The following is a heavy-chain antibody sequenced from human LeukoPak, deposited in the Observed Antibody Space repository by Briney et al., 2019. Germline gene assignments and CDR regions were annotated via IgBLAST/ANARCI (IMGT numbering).Heavy chain of an antibody. CDR1: GYTFNSYD. V-gene: IGHV1-8*02. Sequence: SVKVSCKTSGYTFNSYDINWVRQATGQGLEWMGWMNPNSGNTGYAQKLQGRVTMTRNTSIRTAYMELSGLRPEDTAVYYCARRKIRFLELDFWGQGTLVTVSS. J-gene: IGHJ4*02. CDR2: MNPNSGNT. CDR3: ARRKIRFLELDF. D-gene: IGHD3-3*01.